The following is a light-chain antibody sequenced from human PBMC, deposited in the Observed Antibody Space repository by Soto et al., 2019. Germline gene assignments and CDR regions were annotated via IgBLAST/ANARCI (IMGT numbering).Light chain of an antibody. J-gene: IGKJ3*01. CDR1: QSVSNNY. CDR3: QIYGGSRT. CDR2: AVS. Sequence: EIVLTQSPGTLSVSPGERATLSCRASQSVSNNYLAWYQQKPGQAPGLLIYAVSSRATGIPDRFSGSGPGTDFTLTISGLEPEDFAVYYCQIYGGSRTFGPGTKVEIK. V-gene: IGKV3-20*01.